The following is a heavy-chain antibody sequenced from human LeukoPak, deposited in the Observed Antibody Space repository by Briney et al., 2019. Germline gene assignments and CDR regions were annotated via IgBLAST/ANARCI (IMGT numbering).Heavy chain of an antibody. CDR3: ARESGQQWLAY. D-gene: IGHD6-19*01. CDR1: GFTFSSYA. Sequence: GGSLRLSCAASGFTFSSYAMHWVRQAPGKGLEGVAVISYDGSNKYYADSVKGRFTISRDNSKNTLYLQMNSLRAEDTAVYYCARESGQQWLAYWGQGTLVTVSS. V-gene: IGHV3-30*04. CDR2: ISYDGSNK. J-gene: IGHJ4*02.